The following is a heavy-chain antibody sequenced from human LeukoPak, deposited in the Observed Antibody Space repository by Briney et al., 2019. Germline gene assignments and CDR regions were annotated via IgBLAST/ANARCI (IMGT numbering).Heavy chain of an antibody. CDR1: GFTFSTYG. CDR3: AKDWSGPIDY. D-gene: IGHD1-7*01. Sequence: GGSLRLSCAASGFTFSTYGMHWVRQAPGKGLEWVASIWSDGSNGEYADSVKGRFTISRDNSKKTLYLQMNSLRAEDTAVYYCAKDWSGPIDYWGKGTLVTVSS. J-gene: IGHJ4*02. V-gene: IGHV3-30*02. CDR2: IWSDGSNG.